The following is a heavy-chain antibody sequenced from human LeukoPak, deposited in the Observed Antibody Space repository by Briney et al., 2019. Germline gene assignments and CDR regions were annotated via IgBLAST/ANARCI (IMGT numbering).Heavy chain of an antibody. V-gene: IGHV1-18*01. CDR2: ISAYNGNT. J-gene: IGHJ6*02. CDR3: ARDRSPNGAVAGYYYYGMDV. CDR1: GYTFTSYG. Sequence: ASVKVSCKASGYTFTSYGISWVRQAPGQGLDWMGWISAYNGNTNYAQKLQGRVTMTTDTSTSTAYMELRSLRSDDTAVYYCARDRSPNGAVAGYYYYGMDVWGQGTTVTVSS. D-gene: IGHD6-19*01.